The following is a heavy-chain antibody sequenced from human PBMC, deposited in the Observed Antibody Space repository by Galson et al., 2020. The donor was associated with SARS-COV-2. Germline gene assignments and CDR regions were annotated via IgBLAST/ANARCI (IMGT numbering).Heavy chain of an antibody. D-gene: IGHD3-22*01. J-gene: IGHJ3*02. Sequence: GGSLRLSCAASGFTFSSYGMHWVRQAPGKGLEWVAVIWYDGSNKYYADSVKGRFTISRDNSKNTLYLQMNSLRAEDTAVYYCATVSMIVVAYDAFDIWGQGTMVTVSS. CDR3: ATVSMIVVAYDAFDI. V-gene: IGHV3-30*02. CDR2: IWYDGSNK. CDR1: GFTFSSYG.